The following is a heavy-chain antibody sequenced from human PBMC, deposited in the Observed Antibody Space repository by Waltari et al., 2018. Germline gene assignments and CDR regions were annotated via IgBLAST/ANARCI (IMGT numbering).Heavy chain of an antibody. J-gene: IGHJ4*02. CDR1: GDSISSGDFY. CDR3: ARAPRGYSGYDHFDY. V-gene: IGHV4-31*03. D-gene: IGHD5-12*01. CDR2: IYSSVRT. Sequence: QVQLQESGPGLVKPSETLSLTCTVSGDSISSGDFYWSWIHQHPGRGLEWIGYIYSSVRTYYNPSLKSRITISVDTSKNQFSLTLSSVTAADTAVYYCARAPRGYSGYDHFDYWGQGILVTVSS.